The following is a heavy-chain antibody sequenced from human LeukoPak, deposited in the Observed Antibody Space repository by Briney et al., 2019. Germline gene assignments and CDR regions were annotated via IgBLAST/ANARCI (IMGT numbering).Heavy chain of an antibody. CDR3: VHDKDYRLDV. Sequence: SSPALVKPTQTLTLTCTFSGFSLATRGVAGCWLRRPPGRALEWLALIYWNGDQRYSPSLRSRLTITKDSSKNQVVLEMTDMDPADTATYHCVHDKDYRLDVWGQGTTVTVSS. J-gene: IGHJ6*02. V-gene: IGHV2-5*01. CDR2: IYWNGDQ. CDR1: GFSLATRGVA. D-gene: IGHD3-16*02.